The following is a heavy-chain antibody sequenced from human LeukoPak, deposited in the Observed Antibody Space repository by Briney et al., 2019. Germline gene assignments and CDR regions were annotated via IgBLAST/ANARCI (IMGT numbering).Heavy chain of an antibody. D-gene: IGHD3-10*01. V-gene: IGHV4-39*07. CDR3: ARVWFGELFHLVKRHTYYYYYMDV. J-gene: IGHJ6*03. Sequence: PSETLSLTCSVSGGSISSSDSYWAWIRQPPGKELEWIANIFYHGDTNYNPSLKSRVTISVDTSKNQFSLKLSSVTAADTAVYYCARVWFGELFHLVKRHTYYYYYMDVWGKGTTVTISS. CDR2: IFYHGDT. CDR1: GGSISSSDSY.